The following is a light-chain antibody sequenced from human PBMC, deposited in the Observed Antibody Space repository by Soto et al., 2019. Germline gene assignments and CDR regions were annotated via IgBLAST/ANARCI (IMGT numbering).Light chain of an antibody. CDR3: QQSYGTPWT. Sequence: DIQMTQSPSSLSASVGDRVTVTCRASQSITTYLNWYQQKPGKAPKLLIYAASSLQSGVPSRFSGSESGTYFTLTITSLQPEDFATYICQQSYGTPWTFGQGTKVEIK. CDR2: AAS. J-gene: IGKJ1*01. V-gene: IGKV1-39*01. CDR1: QSITTY.